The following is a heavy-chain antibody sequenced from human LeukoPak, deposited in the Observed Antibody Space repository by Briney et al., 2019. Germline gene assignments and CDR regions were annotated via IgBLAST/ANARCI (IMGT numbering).Heavy chain of an antibody. CDR2: FIPFFGTA. V-gene: IGHV1-69*13. CDR3: ARDRRAYCSGGSCYSPLDY. D-gene: IGHD2-15*01. Sequence: GASVKVSCKASGGTFSSYAISWVRQAPGQGLGWRGGFIPFFGTANSAQKFQGRVTITADESTSTAYMELSSLRSEDTAVYYCARDRRAYCSGGSCYSPLDYWGQGTLVTVSS. J-gene: IGHJ4*02. CDR1: GGTFSSYA.